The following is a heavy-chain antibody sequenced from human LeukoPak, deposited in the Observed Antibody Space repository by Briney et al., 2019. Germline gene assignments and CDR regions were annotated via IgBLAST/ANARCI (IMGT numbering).Heavy chain of an antibody. D-gene: IGHD3-10*01. CDR2: ISSSGSTI. CDR1: GFTFSSYE. CDR3: ARDSRWFGEFF. J-gene: IGHJ1*01. V-gene: IGHV3-48*03. Sequence: GGSLRLSCAASGFTFSSYEMNWVRQAPGKGLEWVSYISSSGSTIYYADSVKGRFTISRDNAKNSLYLQMNSLRAEDTADYYCARDSRWFGEFFWGQGTLVTVSS.